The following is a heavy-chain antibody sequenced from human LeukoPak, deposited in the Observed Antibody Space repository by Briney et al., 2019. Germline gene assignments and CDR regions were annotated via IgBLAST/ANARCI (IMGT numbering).Heavy chain of an antibody. Sequence: GGSLRLSCAASGFTFSSYTMNWVRQAPGKGLEWVSSITSSSSTIYYADSVKGRFTISRDNAKNSLYLQMNSLRAEDTAVYYCARASDCSGGSCHYYYYMDVWGKGTTATVSS. J-gene: IGHJ6*03. D-gene: IGHD2-15*01. CDR1: GFTFSSYT. CDR2: ITSSSSTI. V-gene: IGHV3-48*01. CDR3: ARASDCSGGSCHYYYYMDV.